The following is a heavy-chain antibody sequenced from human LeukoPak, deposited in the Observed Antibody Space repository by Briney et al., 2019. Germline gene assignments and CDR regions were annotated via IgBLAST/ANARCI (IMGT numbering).Heavy chain of an antibody. CDR3: ARDSSSSWPYYFDY. CDR2: INHRGSL. J-gene: IGHJ4*02. D-gene: IGHD6-13*01. CDR1: GYSISSGYY. V-gene: IGHV4-38-2*02. Sequence: SETLSLTCTVSGYSISSGYYWGWIRQSPGKGLEWIGSINHRGSLYYNPSLKSRVTISADTSNNHFSLKLSAVTAADTAVYYCARDSSSSWPYYFDYRSQGTLVTVSS.